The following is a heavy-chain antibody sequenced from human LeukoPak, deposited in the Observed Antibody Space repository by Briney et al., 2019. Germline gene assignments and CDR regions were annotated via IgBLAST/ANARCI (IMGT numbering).Heavy chain of an antibody. Sequence: PSGTLSLTCAVSGGSISSSNWWSWVRQPPGKGLEWIGEIYHSGSTNYNPSLKSRVTISVDKSKNQFSLKLSSVTAADTAVYYCASFFRVPHYDSSGYYYAFDIWGQGTMVTVSS. J-gene: IGHJ3*02. CDR1: GGSISSSNW. CDR3: ASFFRVPHYDSSGYYYAFDI. V-gene: IGHV4-4*02. D-gene: IGHD3-22*01. CDR2: IYHSGST.